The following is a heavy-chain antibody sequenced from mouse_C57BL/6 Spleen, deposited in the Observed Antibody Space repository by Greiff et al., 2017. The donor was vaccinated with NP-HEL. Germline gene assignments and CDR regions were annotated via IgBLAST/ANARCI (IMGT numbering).Heavy chain of an antibody. CDR2: IYPGSGNT. CDR3: ARSLVYYYGSSFYAMDY. CDR1: GYTFTDYY. V-gene: IGHV1-76*01. Sequence: QVQLKESGAELVRPGASVKLSCKASGYTFTDYYINWVKQRPGQGLEWIARIYPGSGNTYYNEKFKGKATLTAEKSSSTAYMQLSSLTSEDSAVYFCARSLVYYYGSSFYAMDYWGQGTSVTVSS. D-gene: IGHD1-1*01. J-gene: IGHJ4*01.